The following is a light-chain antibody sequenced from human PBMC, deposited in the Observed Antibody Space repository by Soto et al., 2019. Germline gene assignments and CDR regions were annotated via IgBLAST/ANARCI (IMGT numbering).Light chain of an antibody. CDR3: SSYTSSSTLVV. CDR2: EVS. V-gene: IGLV2-18*02. CDR1: SSDVGSYNR. Sequence: QSALTQPPSVSGSPGQSVTISCTGTSSDVGSYNRVSWYQQPPGTAPKLMIYEVSNRPSGVPDRFSGSKSGITASLTISGLQAEDEADYYCSSYTSSSTLVVFGGGTQLTVL. J-gene: IGLJ2*01.